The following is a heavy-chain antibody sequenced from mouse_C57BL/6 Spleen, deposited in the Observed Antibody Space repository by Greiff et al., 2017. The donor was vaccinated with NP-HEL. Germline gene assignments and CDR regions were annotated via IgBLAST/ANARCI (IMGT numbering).Heavy chain of an antibody. CDR1: GFTFSDYG. CDR3: AKNPQAMDY. CDR2: ISSGSSTI. Sequence: EVKLMESGGGLVKPGGSLKLSCAASGFTFSDYGMHWVRQAPEKGLEWVAYISSGSSTIYYADTVKGRFTISRDNAKNTLFLQMTSLRSEDTAMYYCAKNPQAMDYWGQGTSVTVSS. J-gene: IGHJ4*01. V-gene: IGHV5-17*01.